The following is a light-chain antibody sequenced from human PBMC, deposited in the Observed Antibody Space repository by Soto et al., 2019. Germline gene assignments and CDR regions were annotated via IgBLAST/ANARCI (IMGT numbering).Light chain of an antibody. Sequence: EIVMTQSPGTLSVSPGERAALSCRASQSVSSNLAWYQQKPGQAPRLLIYGASTRATGIPARFSGSGSGTEFTPSISSLPSEDFVLYYCQQFNKWPLTFGGGTRVEIK. V-gene: IGKV3-15*01. J-gene: IGKJ4*01. CDR3: QQFNKWPLT. CDR1: QSVSSN. CDR2: GAS.